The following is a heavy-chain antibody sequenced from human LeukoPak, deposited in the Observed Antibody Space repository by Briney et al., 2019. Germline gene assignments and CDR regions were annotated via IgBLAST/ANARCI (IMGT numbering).Heavy chain of an antibody. V-gene: IGHV5-51*01. Sequence: GESLKISCKGSGYSFTTYWIGWVRQMPGKGLEWMGIIYPGDSDTRYSPSFQGQVTISADKSISTAYLQWSSLTASDTAMYYCARHRPYSSGWRHFDYWGQGTLVTVSS. J-gene: IGHJ4*02. CDR2: IYPGDSDT. CDR1: GYSFTTYW. D-gene: IGHD6-19*01. CDR3: ARHRPYSSGWRHFDY.